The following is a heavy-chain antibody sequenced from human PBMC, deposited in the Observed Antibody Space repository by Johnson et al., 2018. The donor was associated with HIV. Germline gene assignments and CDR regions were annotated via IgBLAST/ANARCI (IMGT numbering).Heavy chain of an antibody. V-gene: IGHV3-20*04. CDR1: RFTFNDYG. CDR3: TTDSEGHAFDI. CDR2: INWNGGST. Sequence: MQLVESGGGVIRPGGSLRLSCAASRFTFNDYGMSWVRQAPGKGLEWVSGINWNGGSTGYADSVRGRFTISRDNAKNSLYLQMNSLKSEDTAVYYCTTDSEGHAFDIWGQGTMVTVSS. J-gene: IGHJ3*02.